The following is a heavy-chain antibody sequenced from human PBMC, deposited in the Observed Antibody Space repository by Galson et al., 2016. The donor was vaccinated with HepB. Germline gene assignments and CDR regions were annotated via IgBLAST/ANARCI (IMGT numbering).Heavy chain of an antibody. D-gene: IGHD3-10*01. Sequence: SLRLSCAASGFTFSSYAMSWVRQAPGKGLEWVPGISGSGGITNYADSVKGRFTISRDNSKNTLYLQMNSLRAEDTAVYYCAMAGKGSGYYYYGMDVWGQGTTVTVSS. CDR3: AMAGKGSGYYYYGMDV. J-gene: IGHJ6*02. CDR2: ISGSGGIT. V-gene: IGHV3-23*01. CDR1: GFTFSSYA.